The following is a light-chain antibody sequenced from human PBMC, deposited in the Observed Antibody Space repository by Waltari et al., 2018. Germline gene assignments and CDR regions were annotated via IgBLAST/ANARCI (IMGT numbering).Light chain of an antibody. CDR2: RNN. CDR1: SSNIGSNY. Sequence: QSVLTQPPSASGTPGQRVTISCSGSSSNIGSNYVYWYQQLPGTAPKHLIYRNNQRPSGVPDRFSGSKAGTSASLDMSGLRSEDEADYYCAAWDDSLSGWVFGGGTKLTVL. J-gene: IGLJ3*02. V-gene: IGLV1-47*01. CDR3: AAWDDSLSGWV.